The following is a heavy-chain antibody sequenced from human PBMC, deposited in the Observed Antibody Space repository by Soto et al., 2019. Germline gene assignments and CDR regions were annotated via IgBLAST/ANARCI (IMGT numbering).Heavy chain of an antibody. Sequence: QVQLVESGGGLVKPGGSLRLSCAASGFTFSDYDMSWIRQAPGKGLEWVSYISSSGSTIYYADSVKGRLTISRDNAKNSLDLQRNSLNGEDTAVNFWARGGVDGFWSGYYSDYWGQGTLVTVSS. CDR1: GFTFSDYD. V-gene: IGHV3-11*01. CDR3: ARGGVDGFWSGYYSDY. D-gene: IGHD3-3*01. CDR2: ISSSGSTI. J-gene: IGHJ4*02.